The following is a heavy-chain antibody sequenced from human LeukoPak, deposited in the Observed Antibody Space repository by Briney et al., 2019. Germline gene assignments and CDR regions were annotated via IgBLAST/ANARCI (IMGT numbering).Heavy chain of an antibody. J-gene: IGHJ4*02. Sequence: ASVKVSCKASGYTFTSYDINWVRQAPGQGLEWMGWMNPNSGNTGYAQKFQGRVTMTRNTSISTAYMELSSLRSEDTAVYYCVRSGYLEDYFDYWGQGTLVTVSS. CDR1: GYTFTSYD. CDR2: MNPNSGNT. D-gene: IGHD3-22*01. CDR3: VRSGYLEDYFDY. V-gene: IGHV1-8*01.